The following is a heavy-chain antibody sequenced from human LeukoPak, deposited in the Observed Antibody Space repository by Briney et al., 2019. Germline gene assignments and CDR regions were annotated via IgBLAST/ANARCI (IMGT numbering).Heavy chain of an antibody. CDR2: ISAYNGNT. CDR3: ARDKTYYYGSGSYAPSLGY. V-gene: IGHV1-18*01. Sequence: GASVKVSCKASGGTFSSYAISWVRQAPGQGLEWMGWISAYNGNTNYAQKLQGRVTMTTDTSTSTAYMELRSLRSDDTAVYYCARDKTYYYGSGSYAPSLGYWGQGTLVTVSS. D-gene: IGHD3-10*01. CDR1: GGTFSSYA. J-gene: IGHJ4*02.